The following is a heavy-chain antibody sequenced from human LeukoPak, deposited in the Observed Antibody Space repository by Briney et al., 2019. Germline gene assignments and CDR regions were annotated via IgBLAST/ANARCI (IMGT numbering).Heavy chain of an antibody. Sequence: GGSLRLSCTASGFTFSSYWMSWVRQAPGKGLVWVSRINSDGSSTSYADSVKGRFTISRDNAKNTLYLQMNSLRAEDTAVYYCARDQLWFGTTYYYYGMDVWGQGTTVTVSS. D-gene: IGHD3-10*01. CDR1: GFTFSSYW. J-gene: IGHJ6*02. CDR3: ARDQLWFGTTYYYYGMDV. CDR2: INSDGSST. V-gene: IGHV3-74*01.